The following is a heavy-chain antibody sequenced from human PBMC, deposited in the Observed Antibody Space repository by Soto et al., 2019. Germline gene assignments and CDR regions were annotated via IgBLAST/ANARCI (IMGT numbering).Heavy chain of an antibody. Sequence: QVQLVESGGGVVQPGRSLRLSCAASGFTFSSYGMHWVRQAPGKGLEWVAVISYDGSNKYYADSVKGRFTISRDNSKNTLYLQMNSLRAEDMAVYYCAKDLGTAMVNSDAFDIWGQGTMVTVSS. CDR1: GFTFSSYG. V-gene: IGHV3-30*18. J-gene: IGHJ3*02. CDR3: AKDLGTAMVNSDAFDI. D-gene: IGHD5-18*01. CDR2: ISYDGSNK.